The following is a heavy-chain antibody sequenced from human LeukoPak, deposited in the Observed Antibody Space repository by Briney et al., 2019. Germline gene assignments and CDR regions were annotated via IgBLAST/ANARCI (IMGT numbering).Heavy chain of an antibody. J-gene: IGHJ4*02. Sequence: PSEPLSLTCTFSGGSISSYYWSWIRQPPGKGLEWIGYIYYSGSTDYNPSLKSRVTISVDTSKNQFSLKLNSVTAADTAVYYCARRNSWGQFDYWGQGTLVTVSS. D-gene: IGHD2/OR15-2a*01. CDR3: ARRNSWGQFDY. CDR1: GGSISSYY. V-gene: IGHV4-59*08. CDR2: IYYSGST.